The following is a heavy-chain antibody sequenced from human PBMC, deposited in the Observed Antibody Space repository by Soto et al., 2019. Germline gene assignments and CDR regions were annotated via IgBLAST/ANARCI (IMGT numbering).Heavy chain of an antibody. Sequence: EVQLVESGGVVVQPGGSLRLSCAASGFTFDDYTMHWVRQAPGKGLEWVSLISWDGGSTYYADSVKGRFTISRDNSKNSLYLQMNSLRTEDTALYYCAKASGSRLRFDYWGQGTLVTVSS. J-gene: IGHJ4*02. V-gene: IGHV3-43*01. CDR3: AKASGSRLRFDY. D-gene: IGHD1-26*01. CDR2: ISWDGGST. CDR1: GFTFDDYT.